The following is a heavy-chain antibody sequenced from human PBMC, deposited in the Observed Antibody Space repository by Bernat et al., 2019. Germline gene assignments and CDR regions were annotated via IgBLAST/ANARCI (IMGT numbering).Heavy chain of an antibody. CDR3: ARDLYQNRYSSSSGGGYDAFDI. V-gene: IGHV1-18*04. Sequence: QVQLVQSGAEVKKPGASVKVSCKASGYTFTSYGISWVRQAPGQGLEWMGWISAYNGNTNYAQKLQGRVTMTTDTSTSTAYMELRSLRSDDTAMYYCARDLYQNRYSSSSGGGYDAFDIWGQGTMVTVSS. J-gene: IGHJ3*02. CDR1: GYTFTSYG. D-gene: IGHD6-13*01. CDR2: ISAYNGNT.